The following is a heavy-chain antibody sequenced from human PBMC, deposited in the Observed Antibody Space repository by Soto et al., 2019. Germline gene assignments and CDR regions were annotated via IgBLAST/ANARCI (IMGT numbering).Heavy chain of an antibody. D-gene: IGHD2-21*01. J-gene: IGHJ5*02. CDR1: GGSVTTYY. CDR2: IYNTGTS. CDR3: ARDVSIGLDP. V-gene: IGHV4-59*02. Sequence: PSETLSLNCTVSGGSVTTYYWSWIRQPPGKGLEWIAYIYNTGTSSYNPSLKDRGTISIDTSKNQFSLKLTSLTAADTAVYYCARDVSIGLDPWGQGTLVTVSS.